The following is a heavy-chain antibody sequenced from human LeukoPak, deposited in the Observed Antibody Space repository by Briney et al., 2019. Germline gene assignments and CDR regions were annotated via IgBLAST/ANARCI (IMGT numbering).Heavy chain of an antibody. V-gene: IGHV1-8*03. Sequence: ASVKVSCKASGYTFTSYDINWVRQATGQGLEWMGWMSPNSGNTGYAQKFQGRVTITRNTSISTAYMELSSLRSEDTAVYYCARGAGYSSSWYKFDYWGQGTLVTVSS. J-gene: IGHJ4*02. D-gene: IGHD6-13*01. CDR2: MSPNSGNT. CDR3: ARGAGYSSSWYKFDY. CDR1: GYTFTSYD.